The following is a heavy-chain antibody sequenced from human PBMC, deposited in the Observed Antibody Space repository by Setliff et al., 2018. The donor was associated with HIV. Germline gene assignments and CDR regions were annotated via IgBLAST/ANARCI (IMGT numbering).Heavy chain of an antibody. V-gene: IGHV3-30*04. CDR2: ISYDGSNK. Sequence: GGSLRLSCAASGFTFSSYAMHWVRQAPGKGLEWVAVISYDGSNKYYADSVKGRFTISRDNSKNTLYLQMNSLRAEDTAVYYCARDEVRRQLDYWGQGTLVTVSS. D-gene: IGHD2-2*01. J-gene: IGHJ4*02. CDR3: ARDEVRRQLDY. CDR1: GFTFSSYA.